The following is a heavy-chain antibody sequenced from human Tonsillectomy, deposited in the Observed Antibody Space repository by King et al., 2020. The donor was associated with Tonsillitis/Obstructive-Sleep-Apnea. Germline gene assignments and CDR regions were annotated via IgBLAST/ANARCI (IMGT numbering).Heavy chain of an antibody. Sequence: VQLVESGGGLVQPGGSLSLSCAASGFTFSSYAMSWVRQAPGKGLEWVSSISGSGDITYYADSVRGRFTISRDNSKNTLYLQMNSLRAEDTAVYYCAKVRFEVVVAATNYWGQGTLVTVSS. CDR2: ISGSGDIT. CDR3: AKVRFEVVVAATNY. J-gene: IGHJ4*02. CDR1: GFTFSSYA. V-gene: IGHV3-23*04. D-gene: IGHD2-15*01.